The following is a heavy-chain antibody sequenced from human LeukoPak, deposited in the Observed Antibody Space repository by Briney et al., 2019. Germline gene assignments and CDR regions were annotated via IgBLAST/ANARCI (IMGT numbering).Heavy chain of an antibody. J-gene: IGHJ4*02. V-gene: IGHV3-66*01. CDR3: ARKAFNPYYFDH. Sequence: GGSLRLSCAASGFTVSSNYMSWVRQAPGKGLEWVSVIYSGGSTYYADSVKGRFTISRDNSKNTVSLEMNSLRAEDTAVYYCARKAFNPYYFDHWGQGTLVTVSS. CDR2: IYSGGST. CDR1: GFTVSSNY. D-gene: IGHD2/OR15-2a*01.